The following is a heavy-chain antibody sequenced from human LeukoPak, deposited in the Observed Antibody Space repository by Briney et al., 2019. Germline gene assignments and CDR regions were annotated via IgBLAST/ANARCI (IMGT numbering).Heavy chain of an antibody. CDR3: ARHGSRSYYQNNWFDP. D-gene: IGHD3-10*01. CDR1: GYTFTGYS. CDR2: ISAYNGNT. V-gene: IGHV1-18*01. J-gene: IGHJ5*02. Sequence: ASVKVSCKASGYTFTGYSISWVRQAPGQGLEWMGWISAYNGNTNYAQKLQGRVTMTTDTSTSTAYMELRSLRSDDTAVYYCARHGSRSYYQNNWFDPWGQGTLVTVSS.